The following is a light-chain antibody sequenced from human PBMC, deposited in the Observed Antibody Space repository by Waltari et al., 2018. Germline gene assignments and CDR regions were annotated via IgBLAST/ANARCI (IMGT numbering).Light chain of an antibody. CDR2: STE. Sequence: TQAPSRSVSPGGTVTLTCGLMSCSVSTLHSPSWYQQTPAQPPRTLIHSTENRSSGVPGRFSGSIVGSKAVLTITGAQADDDTHYYCFSLVANGIWVFGGGTKLTVL. CDR3: FSLVANGIWV. J-gene: IGLJ3*02. V-gene: IGLV8-61*01. CDR1: SCSVSTLHS.